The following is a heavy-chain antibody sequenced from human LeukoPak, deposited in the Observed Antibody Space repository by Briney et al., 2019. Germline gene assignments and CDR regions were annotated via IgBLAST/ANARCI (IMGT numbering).Heavy chain of an antibody. Sequence: ASVNVSCTASGYTFTGYYMHWVRQAPGQGLEWMGRINPNSGGTNYAQKLQGRVTMTTDTSTSTAYMELRSLRSDDTAVYYCARNGYSSGWAGDWGQGTLVTVSS. D-gene: IGHD6-19*01. J-gene: IGHJ4*02. V-gene: IGHV1-2*06. CDR2: INPNSGGT. CDR3: ARNGYSSGWAGD. CDR1: GYTFTGYY.